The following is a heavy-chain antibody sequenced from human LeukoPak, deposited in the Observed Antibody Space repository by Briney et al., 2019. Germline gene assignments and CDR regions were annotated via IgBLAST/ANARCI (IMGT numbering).Heavy chain of an antibody. CDR3: ARDGGPYCSSTSCEVGMDV. V-gene: IGHV4-31*03. CDR2: IYYSGST. D-gene: IGHD2-2*01. J-gene: IGHJ6*02. Sequence: SETLSLTCTVSGGSISSGGYYWSWIRQHPGKGLEWIGYIYYSGSTYYNPSLKSRVTISVDTSKNQFSLKLSSVTAADTAVYYCARDGGPYCSSTSCEVGMDVWGQGTTVTVSS. CDR1: GGSISSGGYY.